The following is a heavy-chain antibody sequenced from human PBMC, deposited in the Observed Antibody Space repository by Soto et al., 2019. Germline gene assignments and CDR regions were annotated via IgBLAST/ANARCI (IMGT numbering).Heavy chain of an antibody. CDR1: GGSISSSSYY. V-gene: IGHV4-39*01. CDR2: IYYSGST. Sequence: SETLSLTCTVSGGSISSSSYYWGWIRQPPGKGLEWIGSIYYSGSTYYNPSLKSRVTISVDTSKNQFSLKLSSVTAADTAVYYCARAYDFWSGSYYYYGMDVWGQGTTVTVSS. CDR3: ARAYDFWSGSYYYYGMDV. J-gene: IGHJ6*02. D-gene: IGHD3-3*01.